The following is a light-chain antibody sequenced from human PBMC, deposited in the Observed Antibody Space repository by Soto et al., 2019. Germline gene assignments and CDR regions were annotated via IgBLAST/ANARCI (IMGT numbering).Light chain of an antibody. CDR2: RAS. V-gene: IGKV3-15*01. CDR3: HQYSNWPPWT. CDR1: QSLNDN. Sequence: PGERATLSCRASQSLNDNLAWYQQKPGQAPRLLIYRASTRATGVPARFSASGSGTEFTLTISSLQSEDSAVYYCHQYSNWPPWTFGPGTKVDIK. J-gene: IGKJ1*01.